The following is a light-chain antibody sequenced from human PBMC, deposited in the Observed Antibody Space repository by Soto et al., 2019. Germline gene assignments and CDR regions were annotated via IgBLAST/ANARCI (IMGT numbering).Light chain of an antibody. CDR1: QSVLYSSNNKNY. Sequence: DNVMTQSPDYLAVSLGERATINCRSSQSVLYSSNNKNYLAWYQQKAGQPPKLLIYWASTRESGVPDRFSGSGSGTDVTLTISSLQAEEVAGYYCQQYYSNPAFGQGTKVEIK. CDR2: WAS. V-gene: IGKV4-1*01. CDR3: QQYYSNPA. J-gene: IGKJ1*01.